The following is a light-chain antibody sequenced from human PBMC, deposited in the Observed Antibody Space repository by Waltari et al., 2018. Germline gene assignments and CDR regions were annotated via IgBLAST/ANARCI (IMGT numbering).Light chain of an antibody. CDR1: NIGSKS. CDR2: YDS. J-gene: IGLJ2*01. Sequence: SYVVTQSPSVSVAPGEPARITCGGDNIGSKSVHLYQQRPGQAPVLVISYDSDRPSGIPERFSGSNSGNTATLTISWVEAEDEADYYCLVWHSTIDHQGVFGGGTKLTVL. V-gene: IGLV3-21*04. CDR3: LVWHSTIDHQGV.